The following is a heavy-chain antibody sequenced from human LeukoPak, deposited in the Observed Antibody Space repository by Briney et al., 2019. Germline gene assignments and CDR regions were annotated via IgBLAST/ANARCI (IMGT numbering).Heavy chain of an antibody. J-gene: IGHJ4*02. Sequence: GGSLRLSCAASGFTFSSYAMHWVRQAPGKGLEWVANIKQGGSEKNYVDSVRGRFTISRDNAKSSLYLQMNSLRAEDTAVYYCARDSEASGSSFDYWGQGTLVTVSS. CDR3: ARDSEASGSSFDY. CDR1: GFTFSSYA. V-gene: IGHV3-7*01. D-gene: IGHD3-10*01. CDR2: IKQGGSEK.